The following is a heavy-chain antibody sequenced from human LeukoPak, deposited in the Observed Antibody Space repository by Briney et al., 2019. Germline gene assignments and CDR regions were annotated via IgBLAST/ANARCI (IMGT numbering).Heavy chain of an antibody. D-gene: IGHD5-12*01. J-gene: IGHJ4*02. CDR3: ARRSRQWLPPDY. CDR1: GGSFSGYY. CDR2: INHSGST. V-gene: IGHV4-34*01. Sequence: SETLSLTCAVYGGSFSGYYWSWIRQPPGKGLEWIGEINHSGSTNYNPSLKSRVTISVDTYKNQFALKLSSGTAADTAVYYCARRSRQWLPPDYWGQGTLVTVSS.